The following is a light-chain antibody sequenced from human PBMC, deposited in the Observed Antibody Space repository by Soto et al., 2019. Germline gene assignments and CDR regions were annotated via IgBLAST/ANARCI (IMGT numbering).Light chain of an antibody. V-gene: IGKV1-5*03. J-gene: IGKJ1*01. CDR3: QHYNSYSEA. CDR1: QTISSW. CDR2: KAS. Sequence: DIQMTQSPSTLSGSVGDRVTITCRASQTISSWLAWYQQKPGKAPKLLIYKASTLKSGVPSRFSGSGAGTEFTLTISSLQPDDCATYYGQHYNSYSEAFGQGPKVELK.